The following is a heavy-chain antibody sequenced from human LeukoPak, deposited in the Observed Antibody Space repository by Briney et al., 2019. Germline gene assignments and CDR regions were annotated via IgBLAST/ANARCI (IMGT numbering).Heavy chain of an antibody. Sequence: QSGGSRRLSCAASGFTFSSYAMSWVRQAPGKGLEWVSAISGSGGSTYYADSVKGRFTISRDNSKNTLYLQMNSLRAEVTAVYYCAKSPTFGGVIVIGYYFDYWGQGTLVTVSS. D-gene: IGHD3-16*02. CDR2: ISGSGGST. J-gene: IGHJ4*02. CDR1: GFTFSSYA. CDR3: AKSPTFGGVIVIGYYFDY. V-gene: IGHV3-23*01.